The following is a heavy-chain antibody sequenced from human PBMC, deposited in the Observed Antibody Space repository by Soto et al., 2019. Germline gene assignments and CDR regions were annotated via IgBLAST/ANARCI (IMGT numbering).Heavy chain of an antibody. J-gene: IGHJ4*02. CDR1: GYTFTNYA. CDR3: ARDILSGYSRYDY. Sequence: ASVKVSCKASGYTFTNYAIHWVRQAPGQSLEWMGWINAANGDTRYSQKFQGRVTITRDTSASIAYIDLSSLRSEDTAMYYCARDILSGYSRYDYWGRGTLVTVSS. D-gene: IGHD3-9*01. V-gene: IGHV1-3*01. CDR2: INAANGDT.